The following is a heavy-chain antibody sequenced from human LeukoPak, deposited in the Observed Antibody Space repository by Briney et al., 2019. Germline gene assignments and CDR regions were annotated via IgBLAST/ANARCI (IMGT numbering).Heavy chain of an antibody. CDR1: GGSISSSSYY. V-gene: IGHV4-39*07. CDR3: ARVPRDYYDSSGRIDY. J-gene: IGHJ4*02. CDR2: IYYSGST. Sequence: SETLSLTCTVSGGSISSSSYYWGWIRQPPGKGLEWIGSIYYSGSTYYNPSLKSRVTISVDTSKNQFSLKLSSVTAADTAVYHCARVPRDYYDSSGRIDYWGQGTLVTVSS. D-gene: IGHD3-22*01.